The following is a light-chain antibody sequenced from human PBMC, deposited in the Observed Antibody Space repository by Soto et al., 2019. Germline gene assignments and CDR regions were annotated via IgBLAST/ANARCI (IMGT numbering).Light chain of an antibody. CDR2: EVS. Sequence: QSALTQPPSASGSPGQSVTISCTGTSSDVGGYNYVSWYQQHPGKAPKLMIYEVSKRPSGVPDRFSGSKSGNTASLTVSGLHAEDEADYYCRSYAGSNIVFGGGTKVTVL. V-gene: IGLV2-8*01. CDR1: SSDVGGYNY. CDR3: RSYAGSNIV. J-gene: IGLJ2*01.